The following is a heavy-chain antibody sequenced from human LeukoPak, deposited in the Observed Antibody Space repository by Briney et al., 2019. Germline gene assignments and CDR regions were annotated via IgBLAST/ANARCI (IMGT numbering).Heavy chain of an antibody. CDR3: ARDTPTLSSWHFDY. D-gene: IGHD6-13*01. J-gene: IGHJ4*02. V-gene: IGHV4-34*01. CDR2: IYHSGST. CDR1: GESFSGY. Sequence: PSETLSLTCAVYGESFSGYWSWIRQPPGKGLEWIGSIYHSGSTYYNPSLKSRVTISVDTSKNQFSLKLSSVTAADTAVYYCARDTPTLSSWHFDYWGQGTLVTVSS.